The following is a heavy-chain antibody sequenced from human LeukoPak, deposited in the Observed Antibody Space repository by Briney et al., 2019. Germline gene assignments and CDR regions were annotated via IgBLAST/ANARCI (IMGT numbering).Heavy chain of an antibody. CDR2: ISGSGGST. CDR1: GFTFSSYA. J-gene: IGHJ4*02. D-gene: IGHD6-6*01. CDR3: AGDSSSLVYFDY. Sequence: GGSLRLSCAASGFTFSSYAVSWVRQAPGKGLEWVSAISGSGGSTYYADSVKGRFTISRDNSKNTLYLQMNSLRAEDTAVYYCAGDSSSLVYFDYWGQGNLVTVSS. V-gene: IGHV3-23*01.